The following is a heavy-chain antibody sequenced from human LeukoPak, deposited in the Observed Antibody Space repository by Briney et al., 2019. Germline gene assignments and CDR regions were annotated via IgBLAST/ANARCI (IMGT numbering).Heavy chain of an antibody. D-gene: IGHD3-3*01. CDR1: GYSISSGYY. V-gene: IGHV4-38-2*01. Sequence: PSETLSLTCAVSGYSISSGYYWGWIRQPPGKGLEWIGSIYHSGSTYYNPSLKSRVTISVDTSKNQFSLKLSSVTAADTAVYYCARAGTDYDFWSGYRNWFDPWGQGTLVTVSS. J-gene: IGHJ5*02. CDR2: IYHSGST. CDR3: ARAGTDYDFWSGYRNWFDP.